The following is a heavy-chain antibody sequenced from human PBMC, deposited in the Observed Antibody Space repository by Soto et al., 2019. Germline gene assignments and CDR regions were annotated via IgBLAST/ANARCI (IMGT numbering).Heavy chain of an antibody. CDR3: ARPPGYSSDWYYFDS. D-gene: IGHD6-19*01. V-gene: IGHV1-2*02. CDR2: ISPKSGDI. Sequence: QVQLVQSGAEVKKPGASVKVSCKASGYSLIDYYTHWVRQAPGQGLEWMGRISPKSGDINYGQKLRGMVTLTWDISIKTDYMEFSSLRSDDTALYYCARPPGYSSDWYYFDSWGQGTLVTVAS. CDR1: GYSLIDYY. J-gene: IGHJ4*02.